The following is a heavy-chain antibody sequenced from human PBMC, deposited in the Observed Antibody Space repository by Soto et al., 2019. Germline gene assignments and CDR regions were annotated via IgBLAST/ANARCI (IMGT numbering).Heavy chain of an antibody. CDR2: IIPIFGTA. V-gene: IGHV1-69*13. D-gene: IGHD3-22*01. CDR3: ARDAPYDSSGYYPR. CDR1: GGTFSSYA. Sequence: SVKVSCKASGGTFSSYAISWVRQAPGQGLEWMGGIIPIFGTANYAQKFQGRVTITADESTSTAYMELNSLRSEDTAVYYCARDAPYDSSGYYPRWGQGTLVTVSS. J-gene: IGHJ4*02.